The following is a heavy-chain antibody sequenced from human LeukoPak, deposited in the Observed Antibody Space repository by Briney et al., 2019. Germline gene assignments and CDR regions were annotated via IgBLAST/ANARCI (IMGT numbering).Heavy chain of an antibody. CDR3: AKNGSGTSRAFDV. Sequence: PGGSLRLSCAASGFTFSSYAMSWVRQAPGEGLEWVSAISGSGDSTYYRDSVKGRFTVSRDNSKNTLYLQMNSLRAEDTALYYCAKNGSGTSRAFDVWGQGTMVTVSS. D-gene: IGHD3-10*01. CDR2: ISGSGDST. CDR1: GFTFSSYA. V-gene: IGHV3-23*01. J-gene: IGHJ3*01.